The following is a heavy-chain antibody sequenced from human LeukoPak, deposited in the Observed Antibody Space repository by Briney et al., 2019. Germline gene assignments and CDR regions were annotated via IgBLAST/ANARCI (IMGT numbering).Heavy chain of an antibody. J-gene: IGHJ6*02. Sequence: SVKVSCKASGGTFSSYAISWVRQGPGQGLEWMGRIIPIFGIANYAQKFQGRVTITADKSTSKAYMELSSLRSEYTAVYYCARGGQLLWFGEISYYYGMDVWGQGTTVTVSS. V-gene: IGHV1-69*04. D-gene: IGHD3-10*01. CDR2: IIPIFGIA. CDR1: GGTFSSYA. CDR3: ARGGQLLWFGEISYYYGMDV.